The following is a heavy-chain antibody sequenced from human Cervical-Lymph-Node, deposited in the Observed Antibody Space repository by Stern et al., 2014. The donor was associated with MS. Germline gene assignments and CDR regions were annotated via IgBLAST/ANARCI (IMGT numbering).Heavy chain of an antibody. J-gene: IGHJ6*02. CDR2: ISWNSGKM. Sequence: EVQLVESGGGLVQPGGSLRLSCEASGFTFADYPMHWVRQGPGQGLEWVSGISWNSGKMGYADSVKGRFTISRNNAKNSLYLQMNSLRAEDTALYYCAKPLYHSYGMDVWGQGTTVTVSS. CDR3: AKPLYHSYGMDV. D-gene: IGHD3-16*01. CDR1: GFTFADYP. V-gene: IGHV3-9*01.